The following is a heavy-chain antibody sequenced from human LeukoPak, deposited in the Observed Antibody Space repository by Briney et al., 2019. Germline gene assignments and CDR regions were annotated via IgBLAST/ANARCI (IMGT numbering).Heavy chain of an antibody. CDR1: GGIYSSYA. D-gene: IGHD4-23*01. CDR2: VLPMTGTA. J-gene: IGHJ1*01. Sequence: SVKVSCKASGGIYSSYAITWVRQAPGQGLEWMGGVLPMTGTANYAQKFQGRVTIARGESTSTAYMEVSSLRYEDTAVYYCATYGGNTAEYFQHWGQGTLVTVSS. CDR3: ATYGGNTAEYFQH. V-gene: IGHV1-69*05.